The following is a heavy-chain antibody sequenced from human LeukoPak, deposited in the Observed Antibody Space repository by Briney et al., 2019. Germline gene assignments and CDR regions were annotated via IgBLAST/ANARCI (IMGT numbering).Heavy chain of an antibody. CDR3: AKFAKLWLSSLDY. CDR2: ISASGANT. D-gene: IGHD3-16*01. Sequence: GGSLRLSCAASGFTYDIYAMAWVRQAPGKGLEWVSSISASGANTYYVDSVKGRFTISRDNSKSTLYLQLNSLGAEDTAVYYCAKFAKLWLSSLDYWGQGALVTVSS. V-gene: IGHV3-23*01. CDR1: GFTYDIYA. J-gene: IGHJ4*02.